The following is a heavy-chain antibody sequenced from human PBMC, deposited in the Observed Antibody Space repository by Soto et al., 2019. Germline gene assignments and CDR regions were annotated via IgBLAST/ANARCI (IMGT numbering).Heavy chain of an antibody. D-gene: IGHD2-21*02. CDR3: ARDRVVTNLDYYYMDV. V-gene: IGHV1-18*01. J-gene: IGHJ6*03. CDR1: GYTFTSYG. CDR2: ISAYNGNT. Sequence: ASVKVSCKASGYTFTSYGISWVRQAPGRGLEWMGWISAYNGNTNYAQKLQGRVTMTTDTSTSTAYMELRSLRSDDTAVYYCARDRVVTNLDYYYMDVWGKGTTVTVSS.